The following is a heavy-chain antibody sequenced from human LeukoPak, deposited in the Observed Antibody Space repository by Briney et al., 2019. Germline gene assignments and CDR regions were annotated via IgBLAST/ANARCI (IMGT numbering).Heavy chain of an antibody. J-gene: IGHJ4*02. D-gene: IGHD1-14*01. Sequence: GASLRLSCAASGFTFANYGMHWVRQVPGKGLELVSLISADGSTTYYTDSVKGRFTISRDNSKNALHLQMNSLRTEDTALYYCARDRFAEDYWGQGTLVTVSS. V-gene: IGHV3-43*02. CDR1: GFTFANYG. CDR2: ISADGSTT. CDR3: ARDRFAEDY.